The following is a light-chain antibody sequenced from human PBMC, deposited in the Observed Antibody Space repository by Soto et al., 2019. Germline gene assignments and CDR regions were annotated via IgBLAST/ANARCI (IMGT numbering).Light chain of an antibody. J-gene: IGKJ1*01. Sequence: IVFTQSPGTLSLSPMEIASLSFMASQSVSSSYLAWYQQKPGQAPRLLISGASSRATGIPDRFSGSGSGTDFTLTISRLEPEDFAVYFCQHYGSSLWTFGQGTKVDI. V-gene: IGKV3-20*01. CDR3: QHYGSSLWT. CDR2: GAS. CDR1: QSVSSSY.